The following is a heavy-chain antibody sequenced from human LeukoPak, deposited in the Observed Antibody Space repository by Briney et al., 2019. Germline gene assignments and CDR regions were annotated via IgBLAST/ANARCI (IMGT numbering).Heavy chain of an antibody. CDR3: ARGMADYFDY. J-gene: IGHJ4*02. CDR1: GFTFSSYT. V-gene: IGHV3-23*01. CDR2: IGGSASGT. D-gene: IGHD5-24*01. Sequence: GGSLRLSCAASGFTFSSYTMSWVRQAPGKGLEWVSTIGGSASGTFYADSVKGRFTISRDNSKNTLYLQMNSLRAEDTAVYYCARGMADYFDYWGQGTLVTVSS.